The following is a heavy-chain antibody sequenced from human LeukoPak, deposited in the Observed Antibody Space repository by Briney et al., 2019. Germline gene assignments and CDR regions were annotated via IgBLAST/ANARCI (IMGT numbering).Heavy chain of an antibody. CDR1: GYRFTGYY. CDR3: ARDGGRYYDFWSGYSFDY. J-gene: IGHJ4*02. Sequence: ASVKVSCKASGYRFTGYYMHWVRQAPGQGLEWMGIINPSGDYTSYAQKFQGRVTMTTDTSTSTAYMELRSLRSDDTAVYYCARDGGRYYDFWSGYSFDYWGQGTLVTVSS. V-gene: IGHV1-46*01. D-gene: IGHD3-3*01. CDR2: INPSGDYT.